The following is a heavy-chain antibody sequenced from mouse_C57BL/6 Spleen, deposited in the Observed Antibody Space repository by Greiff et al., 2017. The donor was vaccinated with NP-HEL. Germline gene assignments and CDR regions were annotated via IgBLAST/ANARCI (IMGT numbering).Heavy chain of an antibody. CDR1: GFTFSSYA. CDR2: ISDGGSYT. Sequence: EVQVVESGGGLVKPGGSLKLSCAASGFTFSSYAMSWVRQTPEKRLEWVATISDGGSYTYYPDNVKGRFTISRDNAKNNLYLQMRHLKSEDTAMYYCASYGYDGAWFADWGQGTLVTVSA. D-gene: IGHD2-2*01. J-gene: IGHJ3*01. V-gene: IGHV5-4*01. CDR3: ASYGYDGAWFAD.